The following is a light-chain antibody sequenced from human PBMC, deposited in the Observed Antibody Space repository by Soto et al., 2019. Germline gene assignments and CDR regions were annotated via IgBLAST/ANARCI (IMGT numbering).Light chain of an antibody. CDR2: AAS. CDR1: QGISNY. J-gene: IGKJ5*01. Sequence: DIQLTQSPSFLSASVVSRVTITCRASQGISNYLAWYQQRPGKAPKLLIYAASTLQTGVPSRFSGSGSGTEFTLTISSLQPEDFATYHCQQLTSYPRSTFGQGTRLEI. V-gene: IGKV1-9*01. CDR3: QQLTSYPRST.